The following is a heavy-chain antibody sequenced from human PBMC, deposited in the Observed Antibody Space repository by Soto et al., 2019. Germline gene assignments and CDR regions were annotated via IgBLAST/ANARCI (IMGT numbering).Heavy chain of an antibody. Sequence: GSLRLFCAASGFTFSSHAMSWVRQAPGKELEWVSAISGSGGSTYYADSVKGRFTISRDNSKNTLYMQMNSLRAEDTAVYYCAKVNYDYVWGSLYYFDYWGQGTLVTVSS. CDR3: AKVNYDYVWGSLYYFDY. V-gene: IGHV3-23*01. D-gene: IGHD3-16*01. CDR1: GFTFSSHA. J-gene: IGHJ4*02. CDR2: ISGSGGST.